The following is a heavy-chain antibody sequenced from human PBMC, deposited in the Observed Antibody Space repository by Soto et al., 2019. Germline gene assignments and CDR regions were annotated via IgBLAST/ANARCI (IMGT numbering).Heavy chain of an antibody. CDR2: MNPNSGNT. D-gene: IGHD6-13*01. V-gene: IGHV1-8*01. Sequence: GASVKVSCKASGYTFTSYDINWVRQATGQGLEWMGWMNPNSGNTGYAQKFQGRVTMTRNTSINTAYMELSSLRSEDTAVYYCARADSSSWYDLDYWGQGTLVTVSS. J-gene: IGHJ4*02. CDR3: ARADSSSWYDLDY. CDR1: GYTFTSYD.